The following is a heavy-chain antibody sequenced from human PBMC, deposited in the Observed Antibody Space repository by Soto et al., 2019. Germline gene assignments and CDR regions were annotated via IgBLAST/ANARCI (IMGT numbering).Heavy chain of an antibody. D-gene: IGHD4-17*01. Sequence: QVQLQQWGEGLLKPSETLSLTCAVYGGSFSGYYWSWIRQPPGKGLEWIGEINHSGSTNYNPSLKSRVTISVDTSKNQFSLKLSSVSAADTSVYYCAGSYGEVLSDAFDIWGQGTMVTVSS. V-gene: IGHV4-34*01. CDR2: INHSGST. CDR1: GGSFSGYY. CDR3: AGSYGEVLSDAFDI. J-gene: IGHJ3*02.